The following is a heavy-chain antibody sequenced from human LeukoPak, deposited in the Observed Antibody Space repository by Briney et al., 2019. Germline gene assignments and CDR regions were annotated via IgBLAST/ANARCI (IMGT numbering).Heavy chain of an antibody. J-gene: IGHJ4*02. V-gene: IGHV3-73*01. CDR1: GFTFSDFA. Sequence: GGSLRLSCAASGFTFSDFAMHWVRQASGKGLEWVGRVRSKAINYATAYAASVKGRFTISRDDSKNTAYLQMNSLKTEDTAVYYCTRIGLESGDYWGQGTLVTVSS. CDR3: TRIGLESGDY. CDR2: VRSKAINYAT. D-gene: IGHD6-25*01.